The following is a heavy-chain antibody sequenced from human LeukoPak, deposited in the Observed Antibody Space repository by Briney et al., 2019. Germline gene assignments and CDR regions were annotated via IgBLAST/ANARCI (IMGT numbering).Heavy chain of an antibody. CDR3: VREEDDYGILTGYSQYFDQ. V-gene: IGHV3-48*04. Sequence: GGSLRLSCAASGFTFSSFGMNWVRQAPGKGLEWISYINSRSNTIYYADSVKGRFTISRDNAKNALYLQMNSLRAEDTAVYYCVREEDDYGILTGYSQYFDQWGQGNLVTVSS. CDR1: GFTFSSFG. J-gene: IGHJ4*02. CDR2: INSRSNTI. D-gene: IGHD3-9*01.